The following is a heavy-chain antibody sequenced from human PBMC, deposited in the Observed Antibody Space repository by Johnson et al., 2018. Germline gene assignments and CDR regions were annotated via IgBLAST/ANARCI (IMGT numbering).Heavy chain of an antibody. CDR2: ISYDGSNK. V-gene: IGHV3-30*18. J-gene: IGHJ3*02. D-gene: IGHD7-27*01. CDR1: GFIFSSYG. CDR3: AKDDNWGSAFDI. Sequence: QVQLVQSGGGVVQPGRSLRLSCAASGFIFSSYGMHWVRQAPGKGLEWVAVISYDGSNKYYTDSVKGRVTISRDNSENTLYLQMNSRRAEDTAVYYCAKDDNWGSAFDIWGQGTMVTVSS.